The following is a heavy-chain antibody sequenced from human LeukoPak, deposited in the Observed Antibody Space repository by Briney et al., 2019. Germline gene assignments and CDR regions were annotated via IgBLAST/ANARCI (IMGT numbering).Heavy chain of an antibody. V-gene: IGHV4-59*01. CDR2: IYYSGST. CDR3: ARVEPSGWYFDY. J-gene: IGHJ4*02. Sequence: KGLEWIGYIYYSGSTNYNPSLKSRVTISVDTSKNQFSLKLSSVTAADTAVYYCARVEPSGWYFDYWGQGTLVTVSS. D-gene: IGHD6-19*01.